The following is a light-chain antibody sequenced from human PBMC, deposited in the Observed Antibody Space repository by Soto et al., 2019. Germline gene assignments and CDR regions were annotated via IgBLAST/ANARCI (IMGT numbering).Light chain of an antibody. J-gene: IGKJ5*01. Sequence: DIQLTQTPSTLSAPVGDEVTIACRASQTISRWLAWYQQKPGRAPKRLIYDASTLESGVPSRVSGSGSETEFALPTCRLQPDDFETDCCHPRAFGQGTRLEIK. V-gene: IGKV1-5*01. CDR2: DAS. CDR3: HPRA. CDR1: QTISRW.